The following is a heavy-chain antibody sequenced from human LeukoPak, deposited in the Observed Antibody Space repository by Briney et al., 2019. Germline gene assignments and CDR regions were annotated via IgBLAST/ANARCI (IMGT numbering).Heavy chain of an antibody. CDR1: GGSNSSGSYY. J-gene: IGHJ4*02. D-gene: IGHD1-14*01. Sequence: PSQTLSLTCTTSGGSNSSGSYYCTEIRQPARKGLEWIGHIYTSGATSYNPSLQSRVTISVDTSKHEFSLKLTSLTAADTAVYYCARTGGGVGWFGTIDSWGQGTLVTVSS. CDR3: ARTGGGVGWFGTIDS. V-gene: IGHV4-61*09. CDR2: IYTSGAT.